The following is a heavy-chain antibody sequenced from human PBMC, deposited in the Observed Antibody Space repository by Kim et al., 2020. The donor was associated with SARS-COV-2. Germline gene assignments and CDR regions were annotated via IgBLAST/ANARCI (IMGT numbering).Heavy chain of an antibody. V-gene: IGHV7-4-1*02. CDR3: AREYPPRQWPPSLGY. CDR1: GYTFNTYG. Sequence: ASVKVSCKASGYTFNTYGMIWVRQAPGKGPEWMGLINTNTGNPAYAQGFTGRFVFSLDTSVSTAFLQINNLRAEDTAVYYCAREYPPRQWPPSLGYWGQGTLVTVSS. J-gene: IGHJ4*02. D-gene: IGHD6-19*01. CDR2: INTNTGNP.